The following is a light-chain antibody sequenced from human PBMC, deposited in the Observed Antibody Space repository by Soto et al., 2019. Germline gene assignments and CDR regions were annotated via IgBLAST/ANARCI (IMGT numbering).Light chain of an antibody. CDR1: QGISSC. J-gene: IGKJ4*01. V-gene: IGKV1-12*01. Sequence: DIQMTQSPSSVSASVGDRVTITCRASQGISSCLAWYQQKPGKAPKFLIYGAASLQTGVQSRFSGSRSGTQFTLTISSLQPEGVGTYYCRQANSYPLTFGGGTKVEIK. CDR2: GAA. CDR3: RQANSYPLT.